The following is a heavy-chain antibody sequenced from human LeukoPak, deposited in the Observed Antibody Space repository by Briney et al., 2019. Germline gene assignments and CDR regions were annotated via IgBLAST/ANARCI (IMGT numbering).Heavy chain of an antibody. D-gene: IGHD2-2*01. CDR1: GFTFSGYS. CDR3: ARNPPSTIVVVPAATDY. J-gene: IGHJ4*02. Sequence: GGSLRLSCAASGFTFSGYSMNWVRQAPGKGLEWVSSISSSSSYIYYADSVKGRFTISRDNAKNSLYLQMNSLRAEDTAVYYCARNPPSTIVVVPAATDYWGQGTLVTVSS. V-gene: IGHV3-21*01. CDR2: ISSSSSYI.